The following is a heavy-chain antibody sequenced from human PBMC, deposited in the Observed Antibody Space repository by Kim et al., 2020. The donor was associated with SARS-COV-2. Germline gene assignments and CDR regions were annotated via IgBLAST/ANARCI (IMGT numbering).Heavy chain of an antibody. J-gene: IGHJ4*02. D-gene: IGHD4-17*01. CDR3: ASDEPQDYGDYLF. Sequence: YVDSVKGRFTISRDNAKNSLYLQMNSLRAEDTAVYYCASDEPQDYGDYLFWGQGTLVTVSS. V-gene: IGHV3-7*03.